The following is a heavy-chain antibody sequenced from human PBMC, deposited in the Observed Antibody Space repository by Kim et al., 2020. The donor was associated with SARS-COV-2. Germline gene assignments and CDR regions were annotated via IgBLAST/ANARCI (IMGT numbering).Heavy chain of an antibody. Sequence: GGSLRLSCAASGFTFSSYEMNWVRQAPGKGLEWVSYIIGSGTTISYADSVRGRFTISRDNDKNSQYLQMNSLRAEDTAVYYCARGPNYSHFVYCGQGTLV. J-gene: IGHJ4*02. D-gene: IGHD4-4*01. CDR2: IIGSGTTI. V-gene: IGHV3-48*03. CDR1: GFTFSSYE. CDR3: ARGPNYSHFVY.